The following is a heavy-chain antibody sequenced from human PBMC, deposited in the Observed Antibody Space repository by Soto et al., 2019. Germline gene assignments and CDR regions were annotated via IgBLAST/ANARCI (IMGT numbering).Heavy chain of an antibody. Sequence: ASVKVSCKASGGTFSSYATSWVRQAPGQGLEWMGGIIPIFGTANYAQKFQGRVTITADKSTSTAYMELSSLRSEDTAVYYCAKDYGLIAARPTAFDIWGQGTMVTVSS. V-gene: IGHV1-69*06. CDR1: GGTFSSYA. CDR2: IIPIFGTA. D-gene: IGHD6-6*01. CDR3: AKDYGLIAARPTAFDI. J-gene: IGHJ3*02.